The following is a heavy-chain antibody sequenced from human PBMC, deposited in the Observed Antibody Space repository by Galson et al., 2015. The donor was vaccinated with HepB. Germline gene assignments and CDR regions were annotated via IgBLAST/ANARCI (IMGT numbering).Heavy chain of an antibody. CDR2: ITYDGTNK. CDR1: GFTFNSYA. CDR3: VKGGGYSAIRGRGGFDS. J-gene: IGHJ4*02. V-gene: IGHV3-30*04. Sequence: SLRLSCAASGFTFNSYAMHWVRQAPGKGLQWVAVITYDGTNKFYARSVKGRFTISRDNSGNTLFLHMNSLRPEDTALYNCVKGGGYSAIRGRGGFDSWGQGALVTVSS. D-gene: IGHD5-12*01.